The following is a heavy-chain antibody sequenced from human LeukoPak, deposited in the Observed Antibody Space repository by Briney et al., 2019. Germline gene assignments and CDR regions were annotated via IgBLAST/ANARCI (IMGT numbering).Heavy chain of an antibody. Sequence: PGGSLTLSCAGSGCTFSSYSRNGVRQAPARGREGVSCISSSSSYIYYADSVKSRFTISRDNAKNSLYLQMNSLRAEDTAVYYCTRGPGYSNYEPYYYYMDVWGKGTTVTVPS. CDR2: ISSSSSYI. V-gene: IGHV3-21*01. D-gene: IGHD4-11*01. J-gene: IGHJ6*03. CDR1: GCTFSSYS. CDR3: TRGPGYSNYEPYYYYMDV.